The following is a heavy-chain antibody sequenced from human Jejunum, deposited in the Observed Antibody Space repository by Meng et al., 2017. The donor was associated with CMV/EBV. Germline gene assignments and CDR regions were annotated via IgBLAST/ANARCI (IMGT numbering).Heavy chain of an antibody. Sequence: NDSGQPISNYAMHWVRQAPGQRLEWMGLVNAGNGSTRYSKKFQGRVTISRDTSASTVYMELSSLTSEDTAVYYCARERWGSGYLDLWGRGSLVTVSS. CDR2: VNAGNGST. CDR3: ARERWGSGYLDL. D-gene: IGHD4-23*01. CDR1: GQPISNYA. J-gene: IGHJ2*01. V-gene: IGHV1-3*01.